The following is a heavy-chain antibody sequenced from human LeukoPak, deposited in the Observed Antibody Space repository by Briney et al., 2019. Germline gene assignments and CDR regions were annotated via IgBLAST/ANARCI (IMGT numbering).Heavy chain of an antibody. CDR1: GYSFNTYW. CDR3: ARQYCSSTSCYQDVFDI. J-gene: IGHJ3*02. CDR2: IYPGDSDT. Sequence: GESLKISCKGSGYSFNTYWIGWVRQMPGKGLEWMGIIYPGDSDTKYSPSFQGHVTISADKSISTAYLQWSSLKASDTAMYYCARQYCSSTSCYQDVFDIWGQGTMVTVSS. D-gene: IGHD2-2*01. V-gene: IGHV5-51*01.